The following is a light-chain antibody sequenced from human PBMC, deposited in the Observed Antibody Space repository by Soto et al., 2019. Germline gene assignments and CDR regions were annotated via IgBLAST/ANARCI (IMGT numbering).Light chain of an antibody. Sequence: IQMTQSPSILSSSFGDRVTITCRASQSISSWLAWYQQKPGKAPKLLIYDASSLESGVPSRFSGSGSGTEFTLTISSLKNDDCAAYYCQQYNSYTLTFGGGTKVDIK. J-gene: IGKJ4*01. CDR3: QQYNSYTLT. CDR2: DAS. CDR1: QSISSW. V-gene: IGKV1-5*01.